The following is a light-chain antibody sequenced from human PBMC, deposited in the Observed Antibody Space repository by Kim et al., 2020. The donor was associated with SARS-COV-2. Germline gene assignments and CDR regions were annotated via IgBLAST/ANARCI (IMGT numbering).Light chain of an antibody. CDR3: QVWDSGTAHVI. Sequence: SYELTQPLSVSVALGQAARITCGGNNVGSYNVHWYQQKPGQAPVLVIERDTNRPSGIPERFSGSNSGNTATLTISRAEAGDEADYYCQVWDSGTAHVIFGGGTQLTVL. V-gene: IGLV3-9*01. CDR1: NVGSYN. J-gene: IGLJ2*01. CDR2: RDT.